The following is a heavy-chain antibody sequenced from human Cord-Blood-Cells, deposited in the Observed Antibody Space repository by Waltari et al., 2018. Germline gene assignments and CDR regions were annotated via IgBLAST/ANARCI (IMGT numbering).Heavy chain of an antibody. Sequence: GESGGGVVQPGRSLRLSCAASGFTFSSYAMHWVRQAPGKGLEWVAVISYDGSNKYYADSVKGRFTISSDNSKNTLYLQMNSLRAEDTAVYYCARDESKGPLSSGGSCYYWGQGTLVTVSS. V-gene: IGHV3-30-3*01. CDR3: ARDESKGPLSSGGSCYY. CDR2: ISYDGSNK. CDR1: GFTFSSYA. J-gene: IGHJ4*02. D-gene: IGHD2-15*01.